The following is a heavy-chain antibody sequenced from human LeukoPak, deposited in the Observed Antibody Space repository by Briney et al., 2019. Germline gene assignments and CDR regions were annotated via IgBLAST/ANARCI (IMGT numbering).Heavy chain of an antibody. CDR1: GGSISSSSYY. CDR2: IYYSGST. Sequence: PSETLSLTCTVSGGSISSSSYYWGWIRQPPGKGLEWIGSIYYSGSTYYNPSLKSRVTISVDTSKNQFSLKLSSVTAADTAVYICARHREDSSGWFGLYYYYYGMDVWGQGTTVTVSS. J-gene: IGHJ6*02. V-gene: IGHV4-39*01. D-gene: IGHD6-19*01. CDR3: ARHREDSSGWFGLYYYYYGMDV.